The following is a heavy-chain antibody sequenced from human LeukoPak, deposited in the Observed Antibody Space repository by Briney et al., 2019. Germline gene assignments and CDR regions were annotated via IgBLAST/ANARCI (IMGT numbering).Heavy chain of an antibody. CDR2: INHSGST. CDR1: GGSFSGYY. CDR3: ARALGGDSDY. Sequence: PSETPSLTCAVYGGSFSGYYRSWIRQPPGKGLEWIGEINHSGSTNYNPSLKSRVTISVDTSKNQFSLKLSSVTAADTAVYYCARALGGDSDYWGQGTLVTVSS. D-gene: IGHD2-21*02. J-gene: IGHJ4*02. V-gene: IGHV4-34*01.